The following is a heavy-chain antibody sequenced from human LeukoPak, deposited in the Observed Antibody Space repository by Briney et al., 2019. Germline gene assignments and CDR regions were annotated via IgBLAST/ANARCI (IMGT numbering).Heavy chain of an antibody. Sequence: GGSLRLSCAASGFTFSDYAMSWVRQAPGKGLEWVSAISGSGGSTYSADSVKGRFTISRDNAKNSLYLQMNSLRAEDTAVYYCASSFYSYGSYYFDYWGQGTLVTVSS. CDR3: ASSFYSYGSYYFDY. D-gene: IGHD5-18*01. CDR2: ISGSGGST. CDR1: GFTFSDYA. J-gene: IGHJ4*02. V-gene: IGHV3-23*01.